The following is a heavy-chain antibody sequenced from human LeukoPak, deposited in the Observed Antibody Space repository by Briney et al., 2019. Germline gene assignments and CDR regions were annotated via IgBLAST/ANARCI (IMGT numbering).Heavy chain of an antibody. J-gene: IGHJ4*02. D-gene: IGHD3-16*01. Sequence: PSETLSLTCTVSGGSISSYYWSWIRQPPGKGLEWIGYIYYSGSTNYNPSLKSRVTIPVDTSKNQFSLKLSSVTAADTAVYYCARRGTLGGSFDYWGQGTLVTVSS. CDR2: IYYSGST. CDR3: ARRGTLGGSFDY. CDR1: GGSISSYY. V-gene: IGHV4-59*08.